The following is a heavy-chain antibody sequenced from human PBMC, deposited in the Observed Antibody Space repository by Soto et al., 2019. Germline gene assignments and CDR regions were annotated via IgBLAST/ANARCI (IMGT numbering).Heavy chain of an antibody. D-gene: IGHD5-12*01. V-gene: IGHV1-69*13. J-gene: IGHJ6*02. Sequence: VKVSCKASGGTFSSYAISWVRQAPGQGLEWMGGIIPIFGTANYAQKCQGRVTITADESTSTAYMELSSLRSEDTAVYYCARTHLPYTIRGDYYYYDMHVWGQGTTVTVFS. CDR3: ARTHLPYTIRGDYYYYDMHV. CDR2: IIPIFGTA. CDR1: GGTFSSYA.